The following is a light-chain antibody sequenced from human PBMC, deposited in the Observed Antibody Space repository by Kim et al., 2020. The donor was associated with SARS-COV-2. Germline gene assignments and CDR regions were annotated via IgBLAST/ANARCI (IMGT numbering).Light chain of an antibody. CDR1: QSVNSN. Sequence: EIVMKQSPATLSVSPGDAVTLSCTASQSVNSNLAWYQQKRGQSPTLLIYGASTRATGVPARFSGRGFGTEFTFTISSLQSEDFAVYYCQQYDNWPPYTFGQGTKLEI. CDR2: GAS. CDR3: QQYDNWPPYT. J-gene: IGKJ2*01. V-gene: IGKV3-15*01.